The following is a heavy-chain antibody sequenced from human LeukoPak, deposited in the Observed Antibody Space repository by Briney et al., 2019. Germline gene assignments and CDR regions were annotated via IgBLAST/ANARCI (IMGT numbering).Heavy chain of an antibody. J-gene: IGHJ5*02. Sequence: SETLSLTCTVSGGSISSYYWSWIRQPPGKGLEWIGYIYYSGSTNYNPSLKSRVTISVDTSKNQFSLKLSSVTAADTAVYYCAREGTVVTRGNWFDPWGQGTLVTVSS. V-gene: IGHV4-59*12. D-gene: IGHD4-23*01. CDR3: AREGTVVTRGNWFDP. CDR2: IYYSGST. CDR1: GGSISSYY.